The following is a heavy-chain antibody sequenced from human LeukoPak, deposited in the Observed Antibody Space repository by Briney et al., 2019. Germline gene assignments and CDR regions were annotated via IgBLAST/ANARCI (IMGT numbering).Heavy chain of an antibody. J-gene: IGHJ1*01. CDR2: LYYSGST. V-gene: IGHV4-59*01. D-gene: IGHD6-19*01. CDR1: GGSISSYY. Sequence: SETLSLTCTVSGGSISSYYWSWIRQPPGKGLVWIGYLYYSGSTNYNPSLKSRVTISVDTSKNQFSLKLSSLTAADTAVYYCARAEQWRALYFQHWGQGTLVTVSS. CDR3: ARAEQWRALYFQH.